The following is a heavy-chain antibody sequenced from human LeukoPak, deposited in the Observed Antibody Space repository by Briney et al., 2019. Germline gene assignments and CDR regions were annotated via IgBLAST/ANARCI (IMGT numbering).Heavy chain of an antibody. V-gene: IGHV4-39*01. CDR1: GGSIRSSSDY. D-gene: IGHD6-19*01. CDR2: IYYSGST. CDR3: ARQVVAVAGTGYFDY. J-gene: IGHJ4*02. Sequence: PSETLSLTCTVSGGSIRSSSDYWGWIRQPPGKGLEWIGSIYYSGSTYYNASLKSRGTISVDTSKNQFSLKLNSVTAADTAVYFCARQVVAVAGTGYFDYWGQGTLVTVSS.